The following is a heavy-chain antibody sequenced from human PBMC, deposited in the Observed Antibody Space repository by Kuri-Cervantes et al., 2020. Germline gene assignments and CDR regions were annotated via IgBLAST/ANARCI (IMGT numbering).Heavy chain of an antibody. V-gene: IGHV3-23*01. CDR3: AKDRGSGWYDFDY. Sequence: GESLKISCAASGFTFDDYAMHWVRQAPGKGLEWVSAISDSGGRTYFADSVKGRFTISRDNSKNTLYLQMNSLRAEDTAVYYCAKDRGSGWYDFDYWGQGTLVTVSS. D-gene: IGHD6-19*01. CDR1: GFTFDDYA. J-gene: IGHJ4*02. CDR2: ISDSGGRT.